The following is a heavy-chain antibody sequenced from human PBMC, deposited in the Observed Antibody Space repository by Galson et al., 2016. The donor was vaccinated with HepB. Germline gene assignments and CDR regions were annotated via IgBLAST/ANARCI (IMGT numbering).Heavy chain of an antibody. V-gene: IGHV3-23*01. Sequence: SLRLSCAASGFTLSTYAMFWVRQAPGKGLEWVSIFSVSGGGSIYYADSVKGRFTISRDSSKNTLYLQMNSLRAEDTAMYFCAKVKGKGLRSYFDYWGQGTLVTVSS. D-gene: IGHD5-12*01. CDR1: GFTLSTYA. CDR2: FSVSGGGSI. J-gene: IGHJ4*02. CDR3: AKVKGKGLRSYFDY.